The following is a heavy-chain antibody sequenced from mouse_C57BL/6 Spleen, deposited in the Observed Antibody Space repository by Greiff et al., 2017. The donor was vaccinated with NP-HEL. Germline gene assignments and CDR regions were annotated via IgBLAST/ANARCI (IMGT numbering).Heavy chain of an antibody. Sequence: QVQLKQSGPELVKPGASVKISCKASGYAFSSSWMNWVKQRPGKGLEWIGRIYPGDGDTNYNGKFKGKATLTADKSSSTAYMQLSSLTSEDSAVYFCAREGYYDYDVGFAYWGQGTLVTVSA. CDR2: IYPGDGDT. J-gene: IGHJ3*01. CDR1: GYAFSSSW. D-gene: IGHD2-4*01. V-gene: IGHV1-82*01. CDR3: AREGYYDYDVGFAY.